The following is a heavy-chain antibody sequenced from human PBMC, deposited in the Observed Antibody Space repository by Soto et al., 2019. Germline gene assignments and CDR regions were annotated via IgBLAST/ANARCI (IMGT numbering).Heavy chain of an antibody. CDR3: AKEGSSWELLIGDWVFDY. Sequence: GGSLRLSCAASGFTFSSYAMSWVRQAPGKGLEWVSAISGSGGSTYYADSVKGRFTISRDNSKNTLYLQMNSLRAEDTAVYYCAKEGSSWELLIGDWVFDYWGQGTLVTVSS. J-gene: IGHJ4*02. CDR1: GFTFSSYA. CDR2: ISGSGGST. V-gene: IGHV3-23*01. D-gene: IGHD1-26*01.